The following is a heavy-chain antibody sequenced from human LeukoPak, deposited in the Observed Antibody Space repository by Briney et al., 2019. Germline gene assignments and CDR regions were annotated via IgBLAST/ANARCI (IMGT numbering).Heavy chain of an antibody. D-gene: IGHD3-22*01. Sequence: SQTLSLTCTVSGGSISSGGYYWSWIRQHPGKGLERIGYIYYSGSTYYNPSLKSRVTISVDTSKNQFSLKLSSVTAADTAVYYCARSPRDYYDSSGYYYFDYWGQGTLVTVSS. V-gene: IGHV4-31*03. CDR3: ARSPRDYYDSSGYYYFDY. J-gene: IGHJ4*02. CDR2: IYYSGST. CDR1: GGSISSGGYY.